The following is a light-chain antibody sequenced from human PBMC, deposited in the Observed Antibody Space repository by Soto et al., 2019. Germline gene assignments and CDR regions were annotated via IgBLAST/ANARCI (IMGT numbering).Light chain of an antibody. CDR3: SSHTSGSTRV. Sequence: QSALTQPASVSGSPGQSIAISCTGTSSDVGGYDYVSWYQQQPDKAPKLMIYEVTKRPSGGSNRFSGSKSGNTASLTISGLQAEDEADYYCSSHTSGSTRVFGTGTKVTVL. CDR2: EVT. CDR1: SSDVGGYDY. J-gene: IGLJ1*01. V-gene: IGLV2-14*01.